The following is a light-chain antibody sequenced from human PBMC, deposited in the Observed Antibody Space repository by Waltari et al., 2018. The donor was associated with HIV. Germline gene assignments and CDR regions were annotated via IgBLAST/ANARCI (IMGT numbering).Light chain of an antibody. CDR2: GNN. J-gene: IGLJ3*02. CDR3: QSYDSSLSVNWV. V-gene: IGLV1-40*01. Sequence: QSVLTQPPSVSGAPGQRVTISCTGITSNIGAGYDVNWYQHLPGTAPKLLIYGNNNRPSGVPDRFSGSRSGTSSSLAITGLQAEDEAVYYCQSYDSSLSVNWVFGGGTKLTVL. CDR1: TSNIGAGYD.